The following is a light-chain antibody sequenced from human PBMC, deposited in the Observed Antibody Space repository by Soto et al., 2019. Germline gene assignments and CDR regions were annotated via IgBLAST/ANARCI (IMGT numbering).Light chain of an antibody. Sequence: EIFLTQSPDTLSLSPGERATLTCRASQSVTNYIAWYQQRPGQAPRLLIYDASNRATGVPARFSGSRSGTDFTLTISDLEPADFGLYYCQQRLNWPPGFGKGTKVDIK. CDR3: QQRLNWPPG. CDR1: QSVTNY. CDR2: DAS. V-gene: IGKV3-11*01. J-gene: IGKJ1*01.